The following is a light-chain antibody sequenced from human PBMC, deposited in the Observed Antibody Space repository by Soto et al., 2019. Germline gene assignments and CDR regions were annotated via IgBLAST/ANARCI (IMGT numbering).Light chain of an antibody. CDR3: LQHNNYPPT. Sequence: IQMTQSPSSLSASVGDRVTITCRASQGIRNDLAWFQQKPGKAPKRLIHAASNLQSGVPSRFSGSGSGTEFTLTISSLQPEDFATYFCLQHNNYPPTFGQGTKVDIK. V-gene: IGKV1-17*01. CDR2: AAS. J-gene: IGKJ1*01. CDR1: QGIRND.